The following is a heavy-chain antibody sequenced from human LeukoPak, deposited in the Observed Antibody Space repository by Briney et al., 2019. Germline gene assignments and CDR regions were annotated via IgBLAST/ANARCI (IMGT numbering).Heavy chain of an antibody. D-gene: IGHD6-13*01. J-gene: IGHJ4*02. V-gene: IGHV3-33*01. CDR3: AREGIAAAEFDY. CDR1: GFTFSSYG. CDR2: IWYDGSNK. Sequence: GGSLRLSCAASGFTFSSYGMPWVRQAPGKGLEWVAVIWYDGSNKYYADSVKGRFTISRDNSKNTLYLQMNSLRAEDTAVYYCAREGIAAAEFDYWGQGTLVTVSS.